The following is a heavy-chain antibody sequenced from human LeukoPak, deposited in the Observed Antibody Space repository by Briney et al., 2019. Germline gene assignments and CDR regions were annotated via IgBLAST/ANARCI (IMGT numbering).Heavy chain of an antibody. CDR2: ISGSGGST. V-gene: IGHV3-23*01. D-gene: IGHD5-24*01. CDR1: GFTFSSYA. CDR3: AKDRLLSYGRRDGYNYHDY. Sequence: GGSLRLSCAASGFTFSSYAMSWVRQAPGKGLEWVSAISGSGGSTYYADSVKGRFTISRDNSKNTLYLQMNSLRAEDTAVYYCAKDRLLSYGRRDGYNYHDYWGQGTLVTVSS. J-gene: IGHJ4*02.